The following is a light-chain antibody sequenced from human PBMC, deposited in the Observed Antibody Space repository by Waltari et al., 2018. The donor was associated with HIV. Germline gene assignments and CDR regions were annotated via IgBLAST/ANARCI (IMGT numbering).Light chain of an antibody. CDR1: STNIGSNN. V-gene: IGLV1-44*01. CDR2: SNN. J-gene: IGLJ2*01. CDR3: AAWDDSLNGVV. Sequence: QSVLTQPPSASATPGQRVTISCSGSSTNIGSNNVNWYQQLPGTAPKPLIYSNNQRPSGVPDRFSGSKSGTSASLAISGLQSEDEADYYCAAWDDSLNGVVFGGGTKLTVL.